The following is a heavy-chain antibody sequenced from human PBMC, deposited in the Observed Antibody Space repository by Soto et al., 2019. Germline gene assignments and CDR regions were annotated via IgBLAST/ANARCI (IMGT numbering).Heavy chain of an antibody. CDR1: GGSISSGGYS. CDR2: IYHSGST. V-gene: IGHV4-30-2*01. D-gene: IGHD5-12*01. J-gene: IGHJ4*02. CDR3: AAGGGLPRYY. Sequence: QLQLQESGSGLVKPSQTLSLTCAVSGGSISSGGYSWSWIRQPPGKGLEWIGYIYHSGSTYYNPSLKGRVTLSVDRAKNQFSLKLSSVTAADTAVYYCAAGGGLPRYYWGQGTLVTVSS.